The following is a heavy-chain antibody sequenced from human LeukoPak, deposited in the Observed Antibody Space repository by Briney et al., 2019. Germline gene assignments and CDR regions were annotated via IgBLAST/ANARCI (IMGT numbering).Heavy chain of an antibody. Sequence: PSETLSLTCTVSGGSISSSNFYWGWIRQPPGKGLEWIGSIYHSGSTYYNPSLKSRVTISVDTSKNQFSLKLSSVTAADTAVYYCARARSYYGSGIPTTGGDAFDIWGRGAMVTVSS. CDR3: ARARSYYGSGIPTTGGDAFDI. V-gene: IGHV4-39*07. J-gene: IGHJ3*02. D-gene: IGHD3-10*01. CDR2: IYHSGST. CDR1: GGSISSSNFY.